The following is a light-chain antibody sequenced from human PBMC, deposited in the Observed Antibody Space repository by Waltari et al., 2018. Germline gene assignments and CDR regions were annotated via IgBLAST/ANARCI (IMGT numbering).Light chain of an antibody. V-gene: IGLV2-14*01. Sequence: QSALTQPASVSGSPGQSITISCSGGNCAIGRYHYVSWYQQNPGKVPKLIIYDVTKRPSGVSNRFSGSKSGNTASLTISGLQAQDEGDYHCCSYTVTATYVCGKGTTVTVL. CDR3: CSYTVTATYV. CDR1: NCAIGRYHY. J-gene: IGLJ1*01. CDR2: DVT.